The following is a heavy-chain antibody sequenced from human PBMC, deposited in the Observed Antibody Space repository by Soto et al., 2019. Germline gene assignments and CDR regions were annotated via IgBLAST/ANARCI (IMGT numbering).Heavy chain of an antibody. CDR3: ARDQGVGATSKGVLSNPFDY. D-gene: IGHD1-26*01. J-gene: IGHJ4*02. CDR1: GFTFSSYG. Sequence: GGSLRLSCAASGFTFSSYGMHWVRQAPGKGLEWVAVIWYDGSNKYYADSVKGRFTISRDNSKNTLYLQMNSLRAEDTAVYYCARDQGVGATSKGVLSNPFDYWGQGTLVTVSS. V-gene: IGHV3-33*01. CDR2: IWYDGSNK.